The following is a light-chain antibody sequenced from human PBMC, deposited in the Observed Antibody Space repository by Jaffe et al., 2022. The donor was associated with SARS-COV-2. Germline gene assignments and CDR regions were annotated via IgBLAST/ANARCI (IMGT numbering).Light chain of an antibody. V-gene: IGLV1-51*02. Sequence: QSVLTQPPSVSAAPGQKVTISCSGSSSNIGNNYVSWYQQLPGTAPKLLIYENTKRPSGIPDRFSGSKSGTSATLGITGLQTGDEADYYCGTWDSSPNWVFGGGTKLTVL. J-gene: IGLJ3*02. CDR3: GTWDSSPNWV. CDR1: SSNIGNNY. CDR2: ENT.